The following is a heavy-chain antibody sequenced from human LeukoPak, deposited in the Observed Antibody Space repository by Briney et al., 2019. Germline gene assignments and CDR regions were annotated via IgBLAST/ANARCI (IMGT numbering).Heavy chain of an antibody. CDR2: ISASNGNT. CDR3: VRDIEYGDLDY. V-gene: IGHV1-18*01. J-gene: IGHJ4*02. D-gene: IGHD6-6*01. CDR1: GYTFTSYG. Sequence: ASVKVSCKASGYTFTSYGFSWVRQAPGQGLEWMGWISASNGNTEYAQKFQGRVTMTTDTSTSTGYMELRSLRSDDTAVYYCVRDIEYGDLDYWGQGTQVIVSS.